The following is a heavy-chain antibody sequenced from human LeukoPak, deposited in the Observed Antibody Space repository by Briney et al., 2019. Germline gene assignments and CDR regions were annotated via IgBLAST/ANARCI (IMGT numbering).Heavy chain of an antibody. CDR2: ISYDGSNK. D-gene: IGHD6-13*01. CDR1: GFTFSGHW. V-gene: IGHV3-30*18. Sequence: PGGSLRLSCAASGFTFSGHWMSWVRQAPGKGLEWVAVISYDGSNKYYADSVKGRFTISRDNSKNTLYLQMNSLRAEDTAVYYCAKVWEREAAAGPFDYWGQGTLVTVSS. CDR3: AKVWEREAAAGPFDY. J-gene: IGHJ4*02.